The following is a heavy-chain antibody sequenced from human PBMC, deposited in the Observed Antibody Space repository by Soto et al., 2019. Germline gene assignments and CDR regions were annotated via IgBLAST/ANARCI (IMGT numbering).Heavy chain of an antibody. V-gene: IGHV1-69*12. Sequence: QVQLVQSGAEVKKPGSSVKVSCKASGGTLSNYGVSWVRQAPGQGLEWMGGIIPVFGTANYAHKFQGRLTITADESTSTVYMDVSSLRSEDTAVYYCARGDATKITVTTYYGMDVWGQGTTVTVSS. CDR1: GGTLSNYG. D-gene: IGHD4-17*01. J-gene: IGHJ6*02. CDR2: IIPVFGTA. CDR3: ARGDATKITVTTYYGMDV.